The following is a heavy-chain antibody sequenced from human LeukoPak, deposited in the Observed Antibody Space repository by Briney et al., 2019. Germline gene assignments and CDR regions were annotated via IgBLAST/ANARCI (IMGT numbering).Heavy chain of an antibody. V-gene: IGHV3-23*01. CDR2: ISNDGGGT. CDR1: GFIFNNYG. J-gene: IGHJ5*02. Sequence: GGSLRLSCAASGFIFNNYGLIWVRQAPGKGLEWVSAISNDGGGTQYADFVEGRFTISRNNSKNTLFLQMSSLRAEDTALYYCAKGSSGYFADLWGQGTLVTVSS. CDR3: AKGSSGYFADL. D-gene: IGHD3-22*01.